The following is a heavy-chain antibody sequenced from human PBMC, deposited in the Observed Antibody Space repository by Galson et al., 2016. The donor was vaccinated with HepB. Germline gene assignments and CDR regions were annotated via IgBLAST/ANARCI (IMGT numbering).Heavy chain of an antibody. V-gene: IGHV4-4*02. D-gene: IGHD2-15*01. Sequence: LSLTCAVSGGSVSSNYWWTWVRQPPGQGLEWIGEVFHSGSTNYNPSLKSRVTISLDKSKDQFSLKLNSVTAADTAVYYCAIFDLGYCSGGSCSHWGQGILVTVSS. CDR2: VFHSGST. CDR1: GGSVSSNYW. CDR3: AIFDLGYCSGGSCSH. J-gene: IGHJ4*02.